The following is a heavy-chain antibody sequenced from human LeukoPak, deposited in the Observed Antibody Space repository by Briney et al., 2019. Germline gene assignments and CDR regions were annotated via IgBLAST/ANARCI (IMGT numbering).Heavy chain of an antibody. CDR2: IYYSGST. Sequence: SETLSLTCTVSGGSVSSGSYYWSWIRQPPGKGLEWIGYIYYSGSTNYNPSLKSRVTISVDTSKNQFSLKLSSVTAADTAVYYCARAPLQGFDPWGQGTLVTVSS. V-gene: IGHV4-61*01. D-gene: IGHD4-11*01. J-gene: IGHJ5*02. CDR3: ARAPLQGFDP. CDR1: GGSVSSGSYY.